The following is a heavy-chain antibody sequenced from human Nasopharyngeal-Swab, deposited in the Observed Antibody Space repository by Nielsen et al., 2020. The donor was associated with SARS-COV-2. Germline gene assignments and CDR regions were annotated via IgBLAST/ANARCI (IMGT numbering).Heavy chain of an antibody. Sequence: SLKISCAASGFTFDDYAMHWVRQAPGKGLEWVSGISWNSGSIGYADSVQGRFTISRDNAKNSLYLQMHSLRAEDTALYYCAKDKVALSGYYYGMDVWGQGTTVTVSS. CDR2: ISWNSGSI. CDR1: GFTFDDYA. D-gene: IGHD5-12*01. V-gene: IGHV3-9*01. CDR3: AKDKVALSGYYYGMDV. J-gene: IGHJ6*02.